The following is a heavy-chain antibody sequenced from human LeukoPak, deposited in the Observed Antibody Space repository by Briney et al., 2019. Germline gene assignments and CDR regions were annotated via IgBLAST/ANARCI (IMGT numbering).Heavy chain of an antibody. CDR2: IYYSGST. CDR3: ARDSGDYGGNSEVVDY. CDR1: GGSISSYY. Sequence: SETLSLTCTVSGGSISSYYWSWIRQPPGKGLEWIGYIYYSGSTNYNPSLKSRVTISVDTSKNQFSLKLSSVTAADTAVYYCARDSGDYGGNSEVVDYWGQGTLVTVSS. V-gene: IGHV4-59*12. J-gene: IGHJ4*02. D-gene: IGHD4-23*01.